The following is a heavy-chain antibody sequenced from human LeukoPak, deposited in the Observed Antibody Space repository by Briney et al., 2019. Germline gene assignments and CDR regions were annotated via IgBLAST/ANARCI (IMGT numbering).Heavy chain of an antibody. Sequence: GGSLRLSCAASGFTFSTYWMSWVRQAPGKGLEWVANIKQDGSEIYHVDSVKDRFTISRDNAKNSLYLQMNSLRVEDTAVYYCARDKDVGATLLDPWGLGTLVTVSS. CDR3: ARDKDVGATLLDP. V-gene: IGHV3-7*03. CDR2: IKQDGSEI. D-gene: IGHD1-26*01. J-gene: IGHJ5*02. CDR1: GFTFSTYW.